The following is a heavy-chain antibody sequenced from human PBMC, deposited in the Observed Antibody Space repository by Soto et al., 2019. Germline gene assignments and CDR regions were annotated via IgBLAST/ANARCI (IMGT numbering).Heavy chain of an antibody. D-gene: IGHD2-2*01. CDR2: ISSSNK. Sequence: PGGSLRPSCAASGFTFSSYSMNWVRQAPGKGLEWVSSISSSNKYYADSVKGRFTISRDNSKNTLYLQMNSLRAEDTAVYYCAKDRCSSTSCYVRRYYYYYYMDVWGKGTTVTVYS. CDR3: AKDRCSSTSCYVRRYYYYYYMDV. J-gene: IGHJ6*03. V-gene: IGHV3-21*01. CDR1: GFTFSSYS.